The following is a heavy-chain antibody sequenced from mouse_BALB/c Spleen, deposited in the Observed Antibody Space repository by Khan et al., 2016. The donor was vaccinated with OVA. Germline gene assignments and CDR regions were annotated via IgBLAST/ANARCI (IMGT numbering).Heavy chain of an antibody. Sequence: EVQLQESGPELVKPGASVKVSCKASGYSFTDYNMFWVKQSHGKSLEWIGYIDPYNGGTSYNQKFKGKATLTVDKSSSTAFMHLSSLTSEDSAVFYCARTYCYSSSYYFDYWGQGTTLTVSS. J-gene: IGHJ2*01. CDR1: GYSFTDYN. CDR2: IDPYNGGT. CDR3: ARTYCYSSSYYFDY. D-gene: IGHD1-1*01. V-gene: IGHV1S135*01.